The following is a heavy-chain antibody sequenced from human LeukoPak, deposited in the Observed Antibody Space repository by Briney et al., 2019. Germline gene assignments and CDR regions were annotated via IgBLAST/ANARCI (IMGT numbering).Heavy chain of an antibody. Sequence: SETLSPTCAVYGGSFSGYYWSWIRQPPGKGLEWIGEINHSGSTNYNPSLKSRVTISVDTSKNQFSLKLSSVTAADTAVYYCARGPGYSSSIPLYYGMDVWGQGTTVTVSS. CDR1: GGSFSGYY. D-gene: IGHD6-13*01. CDR2: INHSGST. CDR3: ARGPGYSSSIPLYYGMDV. V-gene: IGHV4-34*01. J-gene: IGHJ6*02.